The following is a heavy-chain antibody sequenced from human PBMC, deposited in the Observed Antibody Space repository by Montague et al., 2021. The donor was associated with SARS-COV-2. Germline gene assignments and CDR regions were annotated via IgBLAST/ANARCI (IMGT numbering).Heavy chain of an antibody. D-gene: IGHD3-3*01. V-gene: IGHV4-39*01. Sequence: SETLSLTCTVSGGPISSSSYYWGWIRQPPGKGLEWIGSIYYSGSTYYNPSLKSRVTISVDTSKNQFSLKLSSVTAADTVVYYCARHGLAGITIFGVVTPRGGFDIWGQGTMVTVSS. CDR3: ARHGLAGITIFGVVTPRGGFDI. CDR2: IYYSGST. J-gene: IGHJ3*02. CDR1: GGPISSSSYY.